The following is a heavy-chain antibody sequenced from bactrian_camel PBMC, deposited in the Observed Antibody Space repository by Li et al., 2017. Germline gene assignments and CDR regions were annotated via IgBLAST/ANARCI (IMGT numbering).Heavy chain of an antibody. CDR1: GFTYSHVC. CDR2: MHSDGST. D-gene: IGHD3*01. V-gene: IGHV3S26*01. Sequence: HVQLVESGGGSVQSGGSLLLTCVASGFTYSHVCMAWFRQAPGKEREEVAVMHSDGSTSAADSVKGRFTVSKDNADSTLYLQMDSLKPEDTAMYYCATGSLFGPCLNRNLYSYWGQGTQVTVS. J-gene: IGHJ4*01. CDR3: ATGSLFGPCLNRNLYSY.